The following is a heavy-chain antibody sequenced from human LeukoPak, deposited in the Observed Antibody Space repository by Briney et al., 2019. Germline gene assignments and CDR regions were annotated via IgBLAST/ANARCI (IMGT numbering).Heavy chain of an antibody. CDR2: INLDGSEI. CDR1: GFVFGHSW. Sequence: TGGSLRLSCEASGFVFGHSWMSWVRQAPGKGLEWVANINLDGSEINYLDSLTGRLTISRDNAKDSLYPQMKGLRPEDTAVYFCVRDRGYSTFDYWGQGTLVTVPS. D-gene: IGHD3-22*01. V-gene: IGHV3-7*03. J-gene: IGHJ4*02. CDR3: VRDRGYSTFDY.